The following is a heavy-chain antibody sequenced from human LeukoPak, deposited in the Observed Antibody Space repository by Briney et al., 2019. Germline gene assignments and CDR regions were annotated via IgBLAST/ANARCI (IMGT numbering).Heavy chain of an antibody. V-gene: IGHV1-2*06. CDR1: GYTFTGYY. CDR3: ARVAAVGYSGSYFFDY. Sequence: ASVKVSCKASGYTFTGYYMHWVRQAPGQGPEWMGRINPDSGGTNYAQEFQGRVTMTRDTSISTAYMDLRGLRSDDTAVYYCARVAAVGYSGSYFFDYWGQGTLVTVSS. D-gene: IGHD1-26*01. CDR2: INPDSGGT. J-gene: IGHJ4*02.